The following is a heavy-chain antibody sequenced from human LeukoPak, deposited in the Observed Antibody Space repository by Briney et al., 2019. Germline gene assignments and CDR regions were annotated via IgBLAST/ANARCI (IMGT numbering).Heavy chain of an antibody. CDR1: GGSFSGYY. J-gene: IGHJ6*03. V-gene: IGHV4-34*01. CDR2: INHSGST. D-gene: IGHD6-19*01. CDR3: ARGEWQWLGGYYYMDV. Sequence: SETLSLTCAVYGGSFSGYYWSWTRQPPGKGLEWIGEINHSGSTNYNPSLKSRVTISVDTSKNQFSLKLSSVTAADTAVYYCARGEWQWLGGYYYMDVWGKGTTVTVSS.